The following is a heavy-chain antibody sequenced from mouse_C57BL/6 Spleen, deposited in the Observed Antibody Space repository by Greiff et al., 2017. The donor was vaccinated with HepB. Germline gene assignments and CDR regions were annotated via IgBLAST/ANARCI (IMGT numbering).Heavy chain of an antibody. D-gene: IGHD1-1*01. CDR2: IDPSDSST. CDR3: ARVTTVEGWFAY. CDR1: GYTFTSYW. Sequence: SGAELVKPGASVKLSCKASGYTFTSYWMQWVKQRPGQGLEWIGEIDPSDSSTNYNQKFKGKATLTVDTSSSTAYMQLSSLTSEDSAVYYCARVTTVEGWFAYWGQGTLVTVSA. V-gene: IGHV1-50*01. J-gene: IGHJ3*01.